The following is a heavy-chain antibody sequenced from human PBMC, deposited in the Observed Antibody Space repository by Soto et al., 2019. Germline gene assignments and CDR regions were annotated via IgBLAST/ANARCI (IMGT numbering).Heavy chain of an antibody. J-gene: IGHJ3*02. V-gene: IGHV1-69*02. D-gene: IGHD2-15*01. CDR3: ARGRSHQVAFDI. Sequence: SVKVSCKASGGTFSSYTISWVRQAPGQGLEWMGRIIPILGIANYAQKFQGRVTITADESTSTAYMELSSLRSEDTAVYYCARGRSHQVAFDIWGQGTMVTVSS. CDR2: IIPILGIA. CDR1: GGTFSSYT.